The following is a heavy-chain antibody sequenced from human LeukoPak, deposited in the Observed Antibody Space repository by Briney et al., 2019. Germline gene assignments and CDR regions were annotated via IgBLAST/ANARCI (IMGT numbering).Heavy chain of an antibody. J-gene: IGHJ4*02. CDR1: GFTFSSHG. CDR3: VRASYGSGSYYNDY. D-gene: IGHD3-10*01. V-gene: IGHV3-30*02. Sequence: GSLRLSCAASGFTFSSHGMHWVRQAPGKGLEWVAFIRYDGSDKYYADSVKGRFTISRDNSKNKVYLQMNSLRTEDTTVYYCVRASYGSGSYYNDYWGQGTLVTVSS. CDR2: IRYDGSDK.